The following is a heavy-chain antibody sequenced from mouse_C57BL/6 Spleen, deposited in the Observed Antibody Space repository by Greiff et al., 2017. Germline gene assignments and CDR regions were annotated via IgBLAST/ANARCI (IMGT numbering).Heavy chain of an antibody. CDR2: INPNNGGT. V-gene: IGHV1-22*01. D-gene: IGHD3-2*02. J-gene: IGHJ3*01. CDR3: ARDSSGWFAY. Sequence: EVKLMESGPELVKPGASVKMSCKASGYTFTDYNMHWVKQSHGKSLEWIGYINPNNGGTSYNQKFKGKATLTVNKSSSTAYMELRSLTSEDSAVYYCARDSSGWFAYWGQGTLVTVSA. CDR1: GYTFTDYN.